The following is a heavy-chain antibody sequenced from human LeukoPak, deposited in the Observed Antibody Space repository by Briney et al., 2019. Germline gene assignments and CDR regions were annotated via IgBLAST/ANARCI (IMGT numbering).Heavy chain of an antibody. Sequence: GGSLRLSCAASGFTVSSNYMSWVRQAPGKGLEWVSVIYSAGSTYYADSVKGRFTISRHNSKSTLYLQMNSLRAEDTAVYYCASGLQLVVPIYWGQGTLVTVSS. CDR1: GFTVSSNY. V-gene: IGHV3-53*04. J-gene: IGHJ4*02. CDR3: ASGLQLVVPIY. CDR2: IYSAGST. D-gene: IGHD2-2*01.